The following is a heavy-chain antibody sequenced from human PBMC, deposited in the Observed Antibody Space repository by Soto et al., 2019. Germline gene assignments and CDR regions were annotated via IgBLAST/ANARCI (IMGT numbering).Heavy chain of an antibody. V-gene: IGHV4-4*02. CDR1: GGSISSSNW. D-gene: IGHD2-15*01. CDR3: ARDRSGVVTTENWFDP. CDR2: IYHSGST. J-gene: IGHJ5*02. Sequence: SETLSLTCAVSGGSISSSNWWSWVRQPPGKGLEWIGEIYHSGSTNYNPSLKSRVTISVDKSKNQFSLKLSSVTAADTAVYYCARDRSGVVTTENWFDPWGQGTLVTVSS.